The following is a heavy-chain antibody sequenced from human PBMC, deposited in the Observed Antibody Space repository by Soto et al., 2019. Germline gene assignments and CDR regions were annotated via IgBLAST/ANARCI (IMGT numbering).Heavy chain of an antibody. V-gene: IGHV4-39*01. CDR1: GGSISSGGYY. CDR3: VSHRNYIVVSGSFFDY. CDR2: IYYSGST. J-gene: IGHJ4*02. Sequence: SETLSLTCTVSGGSISSGGYYWSWIRQHPGKGLEWIESIYYSGSTHYNPSLKSRVTVSVDTSKNQFSLKLTSVTAADTAVYFCVSHRNYIVVSGSFFDYWSQGTLVTV. D-gene: IGHD6-19*01.